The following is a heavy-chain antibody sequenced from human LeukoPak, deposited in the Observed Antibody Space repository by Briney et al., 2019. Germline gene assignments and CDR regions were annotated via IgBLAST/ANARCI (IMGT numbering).Heavy chain of an antibody. CDR2: IYYSGST. CDR3: ARGNSGYDYAFDI. J-gene: IGHJ3*02. Sequence: SETLSLTCTVSGGSISSYYWSWIRQPPGKALEWIGYIYYSGSTNYNPSLKSRVTISVDTSKNQFSLKLSSVTAADTAVYYCARGNSGYDYAFDIWGQGTMVTVSS. V-gene: IGHV4-59*01. D-gene: IGHD5-12*01. CDR1: GGSISSYY.